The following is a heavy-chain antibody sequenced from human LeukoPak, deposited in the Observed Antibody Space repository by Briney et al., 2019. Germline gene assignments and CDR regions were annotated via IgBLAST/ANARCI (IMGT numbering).Heavy chain of an antibody. V-gene: IGHV3-7*04. J-gene: IGHJ4*02. CDR1: GFTLSNHT. CDR2: IKQDGSEK. D-gene: IGHD3-10*01. CDR3: ARGLYYYGSGSYLY. Sequence: GGSLRLSCAASGFTLSNHTMHWVRQAPGKGLEWVANIKQDGSEKYYVDSVKGRFTISRDNAKNSLYLQMNSLRAEDTAVYYCARGLYYYGSGSYLYWGQGTLVTVSS.